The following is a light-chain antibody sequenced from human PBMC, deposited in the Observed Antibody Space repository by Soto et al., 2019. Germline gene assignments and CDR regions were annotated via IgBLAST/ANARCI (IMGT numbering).Light chain of an antibody. CDR1: QSISKW. CDR2: DVS. Sequence: DIQMTQSPSTLSASVGDRVTITCRASQSISKWLAWYQQKPGKAPKLLIYDVSSLQSGVPSRFSGSGSGTEFTLTISTLQPDDFANYYCKQYNYYSTFGQGTKLETK. CDR3: KQYNYYST. V-gene: IGKV1-5*01. J-gene: IGKJ2*01.